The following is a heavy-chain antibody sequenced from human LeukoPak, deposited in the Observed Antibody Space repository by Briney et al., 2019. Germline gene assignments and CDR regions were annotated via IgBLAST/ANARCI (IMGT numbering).Heavy chain of an antibody. Sequence: SVKVSCKASGYTFTNFGISWLRQAPGQGLEWMGRIIPIFGTANYAQKFQGRVTITADKSTSTAYMELSSLRSEDTAVYYCASWVYCGGDCLDYWGQGTLVTVSS. V-gene: IGHV1-69*06. CDR1: GYTFTNFG. J-gene: IGHJ4*02. CDR3: ASWVYCGGDCLDY. D-gene: IGHD2-21*02. CDR2: IIPIFGTA.